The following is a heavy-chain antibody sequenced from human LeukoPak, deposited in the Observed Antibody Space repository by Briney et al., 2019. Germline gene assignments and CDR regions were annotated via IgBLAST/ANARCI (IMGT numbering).Heavy chain of an antibody. CDR1: GGSISSAAYY. CDR2: IYYSGRT. CDR3: GRGGGRSSTGMDV. D-gene: IGHD2-2*01. V-gene: IGHV4-31*03. J-gene: IGHJ6*02. Sequence: PSQTLSLTCTVPGGSISSAAYYWTWIRQHPGKGLEWIGHIYYSGRTDYNPTLKSRVNISIDTSKNQFSLRVNSVTAADTAVYYCGRGGGRSSTGMDVWGQGTTVTVSS.